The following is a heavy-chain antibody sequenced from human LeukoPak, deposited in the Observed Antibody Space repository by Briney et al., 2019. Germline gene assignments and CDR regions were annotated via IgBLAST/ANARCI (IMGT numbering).Heavy chain of an antibody. V-gene: IGHV3-23*01. J-gene: IGHJ4*02. CDR2: IGDSGSGG. CDR1: GFNFNYFA. Sequence: GGSLRLSCSASGFNFNYFAMSWIRQAPGKRLEWVSTIGDSGSGGSYADSVRGRLTISRDNSKNIVYLQMHSLRVDDSAVYYCSRIKYGGNSGYHFDYWGQGTLVTASS. CDR3: SRIKYGGNSGYHFDY. D-gene: IGHD4-23*01.